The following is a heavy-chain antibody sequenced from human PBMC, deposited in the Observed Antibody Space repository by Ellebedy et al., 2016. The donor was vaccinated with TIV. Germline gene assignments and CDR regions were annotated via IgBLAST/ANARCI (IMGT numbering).Heavy chain of an antibody. CDR2: ISWDSRDT. D-gene: IGHD4-23*01. CDR3: AKLAGGGADYLDH. V-gene: IGHV3-43*01. J-gene: IGHJ4*02. CDR1: GFMFDDFT. Sequence: GGSLRLSCAASGFMFDDFTMHWVHQFPGKGLEWVSLISWDSRDTFYGDSVKGRFTISRDNSKNSVYLQMRNLRPEDTALYYCAKLAGGGADYLDHWGQGTLVTDSS.